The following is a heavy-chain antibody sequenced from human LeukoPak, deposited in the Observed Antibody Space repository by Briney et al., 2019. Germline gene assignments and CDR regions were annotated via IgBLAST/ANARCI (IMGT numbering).Heavy chain of an antibody. V-gene: IGHV4-34*01. J-gene: IGHJ4*02. CDR1: GGSFSGYY. Sequence: SETLSLTCAVYGGSFSGYYWSWIRQPPGKGLEWIGEINHSGSTNYNPSLKSRVTISVDTSENQFSLKLSSVTAADTAVYYCARGGHDYGDSVDYWGQGTLVTVSS. CDR2: INHSGST. D-gene: IGHD4-17*01. CDR3: ARGGHDYGDSVDY.